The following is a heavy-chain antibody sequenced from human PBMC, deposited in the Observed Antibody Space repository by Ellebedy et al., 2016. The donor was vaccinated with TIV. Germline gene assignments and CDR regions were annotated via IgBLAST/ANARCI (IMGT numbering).Heavy chain of an antibody. V-gene: IGHV3-7*03. CDR2: ISGAGSAI. J-gene: IGHJ4*02. CDR1: GFSFRTYG. D-gene: IGHD3-3*01. Sequence: GESLKISXAASGFSFRTYGMHWVRQAPGKGLEWVAKISGAGSAINYVDSVKGRFTISGDNAKNSLYLQLNSLRADDTAFYYCATGRRHDDFWSGTYFNWGQGTLVTVSS. CDR3: ATGRRHDDFWSGTYFN.